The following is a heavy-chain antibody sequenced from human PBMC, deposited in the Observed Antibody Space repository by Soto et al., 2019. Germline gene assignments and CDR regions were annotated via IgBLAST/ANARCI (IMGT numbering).Heavy chain of an antibody. V-gene: IGHV3-23*01. CDR2: ITPSGGST. CDR3: AKGSAAPDD. CDR1: GFTFSTYA. Sequence: GGSLRLSCAASGFTFSTYAMTWVRQAPGKGLEWVSTITPSGGSTYYAESVKGRFTISRDNSKNTLYLQMNSLRAEDTAIYYCAKGSAAPDDWGQGTLVTVSS. J-gene: IGHJ4*02. D-gene: IGHD2-2*01.